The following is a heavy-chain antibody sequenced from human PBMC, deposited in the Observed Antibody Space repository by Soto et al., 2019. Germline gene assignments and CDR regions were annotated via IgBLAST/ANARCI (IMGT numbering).Heavy chain of an antibody. CDR3: ARETLRDAIDI. Sequence: GALRLSCLASGFDFRSYEMNWVRQAPGKGLEWVSNIRANDESIYYADSVKGRVSVSRDNAKNSLFLEMNSLRVDDTAVYYCARETLRDAIDIWGQGTMVTVSS. CDR1: GFDFRSYE. V-gene: IGHV3-48*03. CDR2: IRANDESI. J-gene: IGHJ3*02.